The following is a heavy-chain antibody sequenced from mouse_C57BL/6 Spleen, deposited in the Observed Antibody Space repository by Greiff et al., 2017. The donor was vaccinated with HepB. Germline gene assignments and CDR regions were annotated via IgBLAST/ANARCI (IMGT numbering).Heavy chain of an antibody. CDR3: ARKGTDY. D-gene: IGHD3-3*01. V-gene: IGHV1-50*01. Sequence: QVQLQQPGAELVKPGASVKLSCKASGYTFTSYWMQWVKQRPGQGLEWIGEIDPSDSYTNYNQKFKGKATLTVDTSSSTAYMQLSSLTAEDSAVYCCARKGTDYWGQGTTLTVSS. CDR1: GYTFTSYW. CDR2: IDPSDSYT. J-gene: IGHJ2*01.